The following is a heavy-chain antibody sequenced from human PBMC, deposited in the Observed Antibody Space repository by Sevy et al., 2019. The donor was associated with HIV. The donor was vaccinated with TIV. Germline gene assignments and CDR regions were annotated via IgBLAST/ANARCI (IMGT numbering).Heavy chain of an antibody. D-gene: IGHD2-8*01. Sequence: GGSLRLSCAASGFTFSSHSMNWVRQTPGKGLEWISYISGTGNTIYYADSVKGRFTISRDNAKNSLYLQLKSLRDEDTGNFYCAGGPPYYCSNVSDFWGQGSLVTVSS. CDR1: GFTFSSHS. CDR3: AGGPPYYCSNVSDF. CDR2: ISGTGNTI. J-gene: IGHJ4*02. V-gene: IGHV3-48*02.